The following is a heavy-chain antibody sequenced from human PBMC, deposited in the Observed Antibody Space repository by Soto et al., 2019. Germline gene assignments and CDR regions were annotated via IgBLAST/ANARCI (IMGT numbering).Heavy chain of an antibody. CDR1: GFTFSSYD. CDR3: ARDPGNVRIPMVRGTTPFNWFDP. J-gene: IGHJ5*02. D-gene: IGHD3-10*01. V-gene: IGHV3-13*01. Sequence: GGSLRLSCAASGFTFSSYDMHWVRQATGKGLEWVSAIGTAGDTYYPGSVKGRFTISRENAKNSLYLQMNSLRAGDTAVYYCARDPGNVRIPMVRGTTPFNWFDPWGQGTLVTVSS. CDR2: IGTAGDT.